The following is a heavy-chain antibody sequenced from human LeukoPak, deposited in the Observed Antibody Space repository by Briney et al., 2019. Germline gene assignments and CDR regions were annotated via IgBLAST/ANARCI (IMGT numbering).Heavy chain of an antibody. CDR1: GFTFSSYG. CDR3: ARDRVGATDYFDY. V-gene: IGHV3-30*03. D-gene: IGHD1-26*01. CDR2: ISYDGSNK. Sequence: GGSLRLSCAASGFTFSSYGMHWVRQAPGKGLEWVAVISYDGSNKYYADSVKGRFTISRDNSKNTLYLQMNSLRAEDTAVYYCARDRVGATDYFDYWGQGTLVTVSS. J-gene: IGHJ4*02.